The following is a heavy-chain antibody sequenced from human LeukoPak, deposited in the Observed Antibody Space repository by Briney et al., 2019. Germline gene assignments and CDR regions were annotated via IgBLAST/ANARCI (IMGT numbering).Heavy chain of an antibody. J-gene: IGHJ4*02. Sequence: ASVKVSCKASEYIFTGYYMHWVRQAPGQGLEWMGWINPNSGGRNYAQNFQGRVTMTRDTSISTAYMELSRLRSNDTAVYYCALFHYGDPIFDYWGQGTLVTVSS. CDR2: INPNSGGR. V-gene: IGHV1-2*02. CDR3: ALFHYGDPIFDY. D-gene: IGHD4-17*01. CDR1: EYIFTGYY.